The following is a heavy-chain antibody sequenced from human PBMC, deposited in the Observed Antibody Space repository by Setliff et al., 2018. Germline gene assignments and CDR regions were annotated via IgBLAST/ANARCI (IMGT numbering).Heavy chain of an antibody. CDR1: GYSISSGYY. J-gene: IGHJ4*02. CDR2: IYHSGST. V-gene: IGHV4-38-2*02. Sequence: SETLSLTCTVSGYSISSGYYWGWIRQPPGKGLEWIGSIYHSGSTDYNPSLKSRVTISVDTSKNQFSLKLSSVTAADTAVYYCARGLSRGGYWGQGTPVTVSS. CDR3: ARGLSRGGY. D-gene: IGHD3-10*01.